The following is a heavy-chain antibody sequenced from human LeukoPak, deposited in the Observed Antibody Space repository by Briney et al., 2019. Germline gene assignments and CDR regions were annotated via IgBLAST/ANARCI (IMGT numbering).Heavy chain of an antibody. CDR1: GFTFSSYW. J-gene: IGHJ4*02. V-gene: IGHV3-7*03. Sequence: GGSLRLSCAASGFTFSSYWMSWVRQAPGKGLEWVANIKQDGSEKYYVDSVKGRFTISRDNAKNSLYLQMNSLRAEDTAVYYCALAAAASSFDYWGQGTLLTVSS. D-gene: IGHD2-15*01. CDR2: IKQDGSEK. CDR3: ALAAAASSFDY.